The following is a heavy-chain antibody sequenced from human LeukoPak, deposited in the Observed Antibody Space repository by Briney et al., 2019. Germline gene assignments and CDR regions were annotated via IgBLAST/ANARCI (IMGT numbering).Heavy chain of an antibody. J-gene: IGHJ4*02. CDR1: GGSISSSSYY. D-gene: IGHD6-19*01. CDR2: IYYSGST. Sequence: SETLSLTCTVSGGSISSSSYYWGWIRQPPGKGLEWIGSIYYSGSTYYNPSLKSRVTISVDTSKNQFSLKLSSVTAADTAVYYCARGRAGTFDYWGQGTLVTVSS. V-gene: IGHV4-39*07. CDR3: ARGRAGTFDY.